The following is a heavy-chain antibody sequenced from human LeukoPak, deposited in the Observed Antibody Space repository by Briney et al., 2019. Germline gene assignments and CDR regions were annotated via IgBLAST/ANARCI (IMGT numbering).Heavy chain of an antibody. CDR1: GFTFSNYD. D-gene: IGHD6-19*01. CDR2: ISGSGGST. J-gene: IGHJ4*02. CDR3: AKGGSSGWYHFDY. Sequence: PGGSLRLSCAASGFTFSNYDMSWVRQAPGKGLEWVSGISGSGGSTYHADSVKGRFTISRDNSKNTLYLQMNSLRAEDTAVYYCAKGGSSGWYHFDYWGQGTLVTVSS. V-gene: IGHV3-23*01.